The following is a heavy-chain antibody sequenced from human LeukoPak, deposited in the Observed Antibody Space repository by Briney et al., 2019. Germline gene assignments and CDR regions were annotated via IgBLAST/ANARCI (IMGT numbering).Heavy chain of an antibody. V-gene: IGHV1-69*04. CDR3: ARDRGYCSGGSCYTVD. J-gene: IGHJ4*02. Sequence: GASVKVSCKASGGTFSSYTISWARQAPGQGLEWMGRIIPILGIANYAQKFQGRVTITADKSTSTAYMELSSLRSEDTAVYYCARDRGYCSGGSCYTVDWGQGTLVTVSS. CDR1: GGTFSSYT. D-gene: IGHD2-15*01. CDR2: IIPILGIA.